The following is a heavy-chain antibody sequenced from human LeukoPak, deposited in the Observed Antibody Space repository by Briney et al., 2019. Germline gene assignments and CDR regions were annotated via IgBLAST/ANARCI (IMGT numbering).Heavy chain of an antibody. CDR3: AREVTQRDYDFRSGYPLNAFDI. J-gene: IGHJ3*02. CDR1: GGTFSSYA. CDR2: IIPIFGTA. D-gene: IGHD3-3*01. Sequence: SVKVSCKASGGTFSSYAISWVRQAPGQGLEWMGGIIPIFGTANYAQKFQGRVTITADESTSTAYMELSSLRSEDTAVYYCAREVTQRDYDFRSGYPLNAFDIWGQGTMVTVSS. V-gene: IGHV1-69*01.